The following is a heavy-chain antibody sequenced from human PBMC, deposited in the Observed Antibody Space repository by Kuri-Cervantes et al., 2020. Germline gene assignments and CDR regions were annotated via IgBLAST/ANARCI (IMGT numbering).Heavy chain of an antibody. CDR1: GFTFSNSW. D-gene: IGHD5-12*01. V-gene: IGHV3-30*05. J-gene: IGHJ4*02. CDR3: ARDFGGYDFGY. CDR2: ISCDGSNK. Sequence: GESLKISCAASGFTFSNSWMTWVRQAPGKGLEWVAVISCDGSNKYYADSVKGRFTISRDNSKNTLYLQMNSLRAEGTAVYYCARDFGGYDFGYWGQGTLVTVSS.